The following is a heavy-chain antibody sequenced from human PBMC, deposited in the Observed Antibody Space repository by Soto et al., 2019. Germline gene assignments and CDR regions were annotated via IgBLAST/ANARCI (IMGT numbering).Heavy chain of an antibody. Sequence: GGSLRLSCAASGFTFSSYAMHWVRQAPGKGLEWVAVISYDGSNKYYADSVKGRFTISRDNSKNTLYLQMNSLRAEDTAVYYCARDRSDSSSFDYWGQGTLVTVSS. V-gene: IGHV3-30*04. J-gene: IGHJ4*02. CDR2: ISYDGSNK. D-gene: IGHD6-6*01. CDR3: ARDRSDSSSFDY. CDR1: GFTFSSYA.